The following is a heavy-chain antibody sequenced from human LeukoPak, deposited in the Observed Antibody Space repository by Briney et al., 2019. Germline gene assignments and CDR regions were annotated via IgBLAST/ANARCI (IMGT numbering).Heavy chain of an antibody. CDR2: IKEDGSEK. CDR1: GFNFSSYW. D-gene: IGHD6-19*01. V-gene: IGHV3-7*03. Sequence: GGSLRLSCAGSGFNFSSYWMTWVRQAPGKGLEWLAMIKEDGSEKSYVDSVKGRFTISRDNAKTSLYLQMDSLRAEDTAVYYCARHGSRGWYVDYWGQGTLVTVSS. CDR3: ARHGSRGWYVDY. J-gene: IGHJ4*02.